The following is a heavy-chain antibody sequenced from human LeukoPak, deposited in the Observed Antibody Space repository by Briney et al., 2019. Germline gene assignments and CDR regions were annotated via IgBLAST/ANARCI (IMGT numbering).Heavy chain of an antibody. CDR3: AKGRLTTVISYLFDC. V-gene: IGHV3-23*01. Sequence: GGSLTLSCAASGFTFASYAMSWVRQAPGKGLEWVSSISGSGGTTYYADSVKGRFTISRDKSQSTLYLQMNSLRADDTAVYYCAKGRLTTVISYLFDCWGQGTLVTVSS. J-gene: IGHJ4*02. D-gene: IGHD4-17*01. CDR2: ISGSGGTT. CDR1: GFTFASYA.